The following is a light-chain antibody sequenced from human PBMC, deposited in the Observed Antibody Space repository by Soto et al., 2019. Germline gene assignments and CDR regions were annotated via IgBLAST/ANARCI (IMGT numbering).Light chain of an antibody. CDR2: EVS. V-gene: IGLV2-14*01. CDR3: SSYTTSRTLV. Sequence: QSALTQSASVSGSPGQSITISCTGTSSDVGVYNYVSWYQQHPGKAPKLMIYEVSNRPSGVSNRFSGSKSGNTASLTISGLQAEDEADYYCSSYTTSRTLVFGTGTKLTVL. CDR1: SSDVGVYNY. J-gene: IGLJ1*01.